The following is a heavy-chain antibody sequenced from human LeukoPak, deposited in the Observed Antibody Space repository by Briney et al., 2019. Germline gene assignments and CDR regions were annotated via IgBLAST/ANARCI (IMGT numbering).Heavy chain of an antibody. CDR1: GYTFTNYY. D-gene: IGHD5/OR15-5a*01. CDR3: ARDPRGNSVYVFDY. Sequence: GASVKVSCKASGYTFTNYYMHWVRQAPGQGLDWMGFINPSGGSTRYAQNFQGRVTMTRDTSTSTIYMELSSLRPEDTAVYYCARDPRGNSVYVFDYWGQGTLVTVSS. V-gene: IGHV1-46*01. CDR2: INPSGGST. J-gene: IGHJ4*02.